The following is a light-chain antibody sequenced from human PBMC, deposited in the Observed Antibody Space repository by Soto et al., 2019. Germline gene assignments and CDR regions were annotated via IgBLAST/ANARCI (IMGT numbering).Light chain of an antibody. CDR1: SSDIGSFNF. J-gene: IGLJ7*01. CDR3: SSYAGTNTVV. V-gene: IGLV2-23*01. Sequence: QSVLTQPASVSGSPGQSITISCTGTSSDIGSFNFVSWYLQYPGKAPKLMIYEGTKRPSGVSNRFSGSKSGNTASLTISGLQAEDEADYYCSSYAGTNTVVFGGGTQLTVL. CDR2: EGT.